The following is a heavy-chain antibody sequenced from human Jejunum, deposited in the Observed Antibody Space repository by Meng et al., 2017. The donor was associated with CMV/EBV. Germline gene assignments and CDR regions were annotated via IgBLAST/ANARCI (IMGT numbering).Heavy chain of an antibody. V-gene: IGHV4-30-4*08. J-gene: IGHJ4*02. D-gene: IGHD3-22*01. CDR1: GAPISSGDYF. CDR3: ATRIPDTSGYYYGVFDF. CDR2: IYYNGRT. Sequence: GQRTELGPGLVKPSQTLSVTCTVSGAPISSGDYFWTWLRQPPGKGLEWIGYIYYNGRTDYNPSLESRVTISLDTSKNQFSLKLTSITVADTAVYYCATRIPDTSGYYYGVFDFWGQGALVTVSS.